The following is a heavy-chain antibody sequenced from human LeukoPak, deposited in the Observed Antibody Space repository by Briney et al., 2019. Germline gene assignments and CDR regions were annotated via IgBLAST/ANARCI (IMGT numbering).Heavy chain of an antibody. CDR2: INSDGSSR. V-gene: IGHV3-74*01. Sequence: GGSLRLSCAASGSTFSSYWMHWVRQAPGKGLVWVSRINSDGSSRSYADSVKGRFAISRDNAKNTLYLQMNSLRAEDTAVYYCARVMTTVSIDDWGQGTLVTVSS. D-gene: IGHD4-17*01. CDR3: ARVMTTVSIDD. CDR1: GSTFSSYW. J-gene: IGHJ4*02.